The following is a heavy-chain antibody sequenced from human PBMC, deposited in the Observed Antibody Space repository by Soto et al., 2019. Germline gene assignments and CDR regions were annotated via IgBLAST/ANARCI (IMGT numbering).Heavy chain of an antibody. D-gene: IGHD1-26*01. J-gene: IGHJ6*02. Sequence: SVKVSCKASGDTSSNYGVSWVRQAPGQGLELMGGILPVFGTTTYARNFQGRITITADKSTSTVYMELTSLRSDDTATYYCARDPDEVVGTDYHYYGMDVWDQGATVTVYS. CDR2: ILPVFGTT. CDR1: GDTSSNYG. V-gene: IGHV1-69*06. CDR3: ARDPDEVVGTDYHYYGMDV.